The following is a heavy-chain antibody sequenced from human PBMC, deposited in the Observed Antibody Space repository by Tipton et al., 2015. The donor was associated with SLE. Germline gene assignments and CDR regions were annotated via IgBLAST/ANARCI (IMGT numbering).Heavy chain of an antibody. Sequence: TLSLTCAVYGGSFSGHYWSWIRQPPGKGLEWIGEIYQSGSTNYNPSLKSRLIMSVDASKNQFSLKLSSVTAADAAIYYCAGAVGTAAGFRDYWGQGTLVTVSS. CDR3: AGAVGTAAGFRDY. J-gene: IGHJ4*02. V-gene: IGHV4-34*01. CDR1: GGSFSGHY. D-gene: IGHD6-13*01. CDR2: IYQSGST.